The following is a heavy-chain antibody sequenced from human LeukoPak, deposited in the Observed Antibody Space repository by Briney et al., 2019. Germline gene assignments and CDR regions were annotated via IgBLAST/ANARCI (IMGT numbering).Heavy chain of an antibody. V-gene: IGHV3-23*01. CDR3: AKDTLTYHAFDI. CDR1: GFTFSSHG. Sequence: GGTLRLSCAASGFTFSSHGMSWVRQAPGKGLEWVSTISGSGDYTYYADSVKGRFTISRDNSKNTLYVQMNSLRAEDTAVYYCAKDTLTYHAFDIWGQGTMVTVSS. J-gene: IGHJ3*02. CDR2: ISGSGDYT. D-gene: IGHD4-17*01.